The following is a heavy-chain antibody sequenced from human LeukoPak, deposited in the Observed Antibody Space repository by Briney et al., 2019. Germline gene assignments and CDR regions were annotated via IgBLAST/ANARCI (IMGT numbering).Heavy chain of an antibody. J-gene: IGHJ4*02. CDR1: GFTFSSYA. V-gene: IGHV3-7*01. D-gene: IGHD3-16*02. Sequence: PGGSLRLSCAASGFTFSSYAMSWVRQAPGKGLEWVAKIKQDGSEKYYVDSVKGRFTISRDNAKDTLYLQMNSLRAEDTAVYYCARRGDYVWGSYRYWDNLYFDYWGQGTLVTVSS. CDR3: ARRGDYVWGSYRYWDNLYFDY. CDR2: IKQDGSEK.